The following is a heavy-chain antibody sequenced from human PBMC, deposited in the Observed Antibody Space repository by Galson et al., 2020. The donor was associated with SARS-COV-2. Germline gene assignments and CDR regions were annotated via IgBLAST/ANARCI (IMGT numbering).Heavy chain of an antibody. J-gene: IGHJ4*02. CDR1: GFTFSNYA. CDR3: ANRQRDSSGCDY. D-gene: IGHD3-22*01. V-gene: IGHV3-23*01. CDR2: IRGSGSAT. Sequence: GGSLRLSCAASGFTFSNYAMNWLRQAPGKGLEWVSGIRGSGSATYYAGSVKGRFTISRDNSQNTLYLQMNSLRAEDTATYYCANRQRDSSGCDYWGQGARVTVSS.